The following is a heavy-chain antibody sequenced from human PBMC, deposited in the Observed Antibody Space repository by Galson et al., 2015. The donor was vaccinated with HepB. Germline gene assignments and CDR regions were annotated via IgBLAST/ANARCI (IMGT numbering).Heavy chain of an antibody. CDR1: GDSVSSNSAA. J-gene: IGHJ6*03. Sequence: CAISGDSVSSNSAAWNWIRQSPSRGLEWLGRTYYRSKWYNDYAVSVKSRITINPDTSKNQFSLQLNSVTPEGTAVYYCARGYCSSTSCYTFRGYYYYYYYMDVWGKGTTVTVSS. CDR2: TYYRSKWYN. V-gene: IGHV6-1*01. CDR3: ARGYCSSTSCYTFRGYYYYYYYMDV. D-gene: IGHD2-2*02.